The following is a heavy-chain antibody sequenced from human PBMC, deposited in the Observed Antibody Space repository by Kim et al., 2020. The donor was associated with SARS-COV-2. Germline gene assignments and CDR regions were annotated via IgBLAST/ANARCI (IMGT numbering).Heavy chain of an antibody. CDR1: GGTFSSYA. Sequence: SVKVSCKASGGTFSSYAISWVRQAPGQGLEWMGGIIPIFGTANYAQKFQGRVTITADESTSTAYMELSSLRSEDTAVYYCARDPDIVVVPAAMGRAYYYYYGMDVWGQGTTVTVSS. CDR2: IIPIFGTA. V-gene: IGHV1-69*13. CDR3: ARDPDIVVVPAAMGRAYYYYYGMDV. J-gene: IGHJ6*02. D-gene: IGHD2-2*01.